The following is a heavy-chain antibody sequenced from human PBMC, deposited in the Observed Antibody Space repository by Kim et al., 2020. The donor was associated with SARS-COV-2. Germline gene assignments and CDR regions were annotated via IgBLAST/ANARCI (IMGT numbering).Heavy chain of an antibody. J-gene: IGHJ6*02. CDR2: ISAYNGNT. CDR3: ARGGDGYNPAPHYGMDV. CDR1: GYTFTSYG. V-gene: IGHV1-18*01. Sequence: ASVKVSCKASGYTFTSYGISWVRQAPGQGLEWMGWISAYNGNTNYAQKLQGRVTMTTDTSTSTAYMELRSLRSDDTAVYYCARGGDGYNPAPHYGMDVWGQGTTVTVSS. D-gene: IGHD5-12*01.